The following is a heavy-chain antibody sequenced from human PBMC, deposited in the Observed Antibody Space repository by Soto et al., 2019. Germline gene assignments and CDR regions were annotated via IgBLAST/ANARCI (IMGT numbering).Heavy chain of an antibody. CDR2: INPNSGGT. Sequence: GASVKVSCKASGYTFTGYYMHWVRQAPGQGLEWMGWINPNSGGTNYAQKFQGWVTMTRDTSISTAYMELSRLRSDDTAVYYCARVASVDTIFGVAPVGYYGMDVWGQGTTVTVSS. J-gene: IGHJ6*02. CDR1: GYTFTGYY. CDR3: ARVASVDTIFGVAPVGYYGMDV. V-gene: IGHV1-2*04. D-gene: IGHD3-3*01.